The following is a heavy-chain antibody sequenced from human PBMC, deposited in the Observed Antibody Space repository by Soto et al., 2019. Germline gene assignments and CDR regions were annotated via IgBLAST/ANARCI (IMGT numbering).Heavy chain of an antibody. J-gene: IGHJ4*02. V-gene: IGHV1-18*04. CDR3: ARFGSDKAAAGKRSDY. CDR1: GYTFTSYG. D-gene: IGHD6-13*01. CDR2: INAYNGNT. Sequence: QVQLVQSGAEVKKPGASVQVSCKASGYTFTSYGISWVRQAPGQGLEWMGWINAYNGNTNYALKLQGRVTMTTDTSTSTAYMGLRSLRSDDTAVYYCARFGSDKAAAGKRSDYYGQRTLVTVS.